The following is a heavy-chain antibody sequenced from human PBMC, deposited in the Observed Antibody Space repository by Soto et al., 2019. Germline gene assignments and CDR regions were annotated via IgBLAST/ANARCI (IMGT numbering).Heavy chain of an antibody. CDR3: ARDGVIRNFDY. CDR2: IYYSGST. D-gene: IGHD3-10*01. J-gene: IGHJ4*02. Sequence: QVQLQESGPGLVKPSETLSLTCTVSGGSISSYYWSWIRQPPGKGLEWIGYIYYSGSTNYNPSLTSRVTISVDTSKNQFSLKLSSVTAADTAVYYCARDGVIRNFDYWGQGTLVTVSS. V-gene: IGHV4-59*01. CDR1: GGSISSYY.